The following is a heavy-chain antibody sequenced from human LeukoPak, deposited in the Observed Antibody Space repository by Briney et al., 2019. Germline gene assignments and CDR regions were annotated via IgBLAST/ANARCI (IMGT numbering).Heavy chain of an antibody. D-gene: IGHD1/OR15-1a*01. CDR2: IYTTGST. J-gene: IGHJ3*01. V-gene: IGHV4-4*07. Sequence: PSETLSPTCSVSGGSINSYYWSWIRQSAGKGLEWIGRIYTTGSTNYNPSLGSRVTISLDTSKNQFFLTLGSVTAADTAVYFCARDHIALGTAAKKDALDFWGQGTAVIVSS. CDR1: GGSINSYY. CDR3: ARDHIALGTAAKKDALDF.